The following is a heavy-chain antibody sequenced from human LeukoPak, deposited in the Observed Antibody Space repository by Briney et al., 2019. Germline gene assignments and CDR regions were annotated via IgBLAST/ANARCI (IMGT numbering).Heavy chain of an antibody. CDR3: AKGIAAAGTRRPNWFDP. J-gene: IGHJ5*02. CDR2: ISGSGGST. CDR1: GFTFSSYA. Sequence: PGGSLRLSCAASGFTFSSYAMSWVRQAPGKGLEWVSDISGSGGSTYYADSVKGRFTISRDNSKNTLYLQMNSLRAEDTAVYYCAKGIAAAGTRRPNWFDPWGQGTLVTVSS. D-gene: IGHD6-13*01. V-gene: IGHV3-23*01.